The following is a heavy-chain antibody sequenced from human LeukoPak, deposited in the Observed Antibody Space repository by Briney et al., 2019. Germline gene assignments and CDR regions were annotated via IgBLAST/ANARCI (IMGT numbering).Heavy chain of an antibody. J-gene: IGHJ4*02. CDR3: ARARRFLEWLPTALFDY. CDR1: GFTFSSHA. D-gene: IGHD3-3*01. V-gene: IGHV3-21*01. Sequence: PGGSLRLSCAASGFTFSSHAMNWVRQAPGKGLEWVSSISSSSSYIYYADSVKGRFTISRDNAKNSLYLQMNSLRAEDTAVYYCARARRFLEWLPTALFDYWGQGTLVTVSS. CDR2: ISSSSSYI.